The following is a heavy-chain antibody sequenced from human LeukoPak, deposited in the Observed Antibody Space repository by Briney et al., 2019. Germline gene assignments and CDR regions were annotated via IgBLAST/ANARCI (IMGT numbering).Heavy chain of an antibody. CDR3: ARSTPXIWFGELFWFDP. Sequence: SETLSLTCAVSGGSISSGGYSWSRIRQPPGKGLEWIGYIYHSGSTYYNPSLKSRVTISVDRSKNQFSLKLSSVTTADTAVYXCARSTPXIWFGELFWFDPWGQGTLVTVSS. CDR2: IYHSGST. D-gene: IGHD3-10*01. J-gene: IGHJ5*02. V-gene: IGHV4-30-2*01. CDR1: GGSISSGGYS.